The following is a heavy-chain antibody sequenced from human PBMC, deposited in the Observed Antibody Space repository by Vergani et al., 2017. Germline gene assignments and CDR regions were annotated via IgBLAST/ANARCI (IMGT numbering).Heavy chain of an antibody. J-gene: IGHJ4*02. Sequence: EVQLLESGGGLVQPGGSLRLSCAASGFTFSSYDMSWVRQAPGKGLEWVSAISGSGGSTYYADSVKGRFTISRDNSKNTMYLQMNSLRAEDTAVYYCAKDQNYYDSSGYLARIYWGQGTLVTVSS. V-gene: IGHV3-23*01. CDR3: AKDQNYYDSSGYLARIY. D-gene: IGHD3-22*01. CDR2: ISGSGGST. CDR1: GFTFSSYD.